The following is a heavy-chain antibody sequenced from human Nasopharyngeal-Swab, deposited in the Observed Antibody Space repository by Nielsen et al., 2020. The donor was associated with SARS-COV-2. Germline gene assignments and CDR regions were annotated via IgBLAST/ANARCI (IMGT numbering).Heavy chain of an antibody. CDR1: GGSISNSGSY. D-gene: IGHD4/OR15-4a*01. CDR3: ARVSANSFDS. CDR2: IFHSGTS. V-gene: IGHV4-31*03. J-gene: IGHJ5*01. Sequence: SETLSLTCSVSGGSISNSGSYWSWIRQDPGRDLEWIGYIFHSGTSYYNPSLQSRVTISADTSKNQFSLKVNSVTAADTAVYYCARVSANSFDSWGQGILVSVSS.